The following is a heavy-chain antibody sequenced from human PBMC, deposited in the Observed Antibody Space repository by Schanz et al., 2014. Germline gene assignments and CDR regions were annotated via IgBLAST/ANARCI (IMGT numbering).Heavy chain of an antibody. V-gene: IGHV3-23*01. CDR2: LSGSGGST. CDR3: AKARRKSNCSGGRCFHYSYYGMDV. Sequence: EVQLLESGGGLVQPGGSLRLSCAASGFTFSSYAMSWVRQAPGKGLEWVSALSGSGGSTYYADSVKGRFTISRDYSKNTLYLQMSSLRAEDTAVYYCAKARRKSNCSGGRCFHYSYYGMDVWGQGTTVTVSS. CDR1: GFTFSSYA. J-gene: IGHJ6*02. D-gene: IGHD2-15*01.